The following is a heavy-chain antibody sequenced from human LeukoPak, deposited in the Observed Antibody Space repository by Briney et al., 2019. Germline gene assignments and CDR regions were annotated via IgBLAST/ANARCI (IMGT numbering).Heavy chain of an antibody. CDR1: GDSVSSNSAA. CDR2: TYYRSKWYN. CDR3: VREGYFFDY. Sequence: PSQTLSLTCAISGDSVSSNSAAWTWIGQSPSRGLEWLGKTYYRSKWYNDYAESVKSRITVNPDTSKNQFSLHLNSVTPEDTAVYYCVREGYFFDYWGQGTLVTVSS. J-gene: IGHJ4*02. V-gene: IGHV6-1*01.